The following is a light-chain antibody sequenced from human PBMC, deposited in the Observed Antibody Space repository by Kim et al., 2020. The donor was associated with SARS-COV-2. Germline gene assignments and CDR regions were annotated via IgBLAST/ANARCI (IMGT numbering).Light chain of an antibody. J-gene: IGKJ4*01. Sequence: SMSPGERATPSCRASQIVNNNLAWYQQRPGQPPRLLIYGASTRAIGIPARFGGSGSGTEFTLTISSLQSEDFAVYYCQQYNDPLTFGGGTKVEIK. CDR1: QIVNNN. V-gene: IGKV3-15*01. CDR2: GAS. CDR3: QQYNDPLT.